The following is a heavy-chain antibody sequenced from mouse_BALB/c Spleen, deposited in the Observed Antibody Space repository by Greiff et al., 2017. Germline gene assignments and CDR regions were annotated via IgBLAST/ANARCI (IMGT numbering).Heavy chain of an antibody. D-gene: IGHD1-1*01. CDR3: ARSTIYGAMDY. J-gene: IGHJ4*01. V-gene: IGHV1-47*01. CDR1: GYTFTTYP. Sequence: QQSGAELVKPGASVKMSCKAFGYTFTTYPIEWMKQNHGKSLEWIGNFHPYNDDTKYNEKFKGKAKLTAEKSSSTVYLELSRLTSDDSAVYYCARSTIYGAMDYWGQGTSVTVSS. CDR2: FHPYNDDT.